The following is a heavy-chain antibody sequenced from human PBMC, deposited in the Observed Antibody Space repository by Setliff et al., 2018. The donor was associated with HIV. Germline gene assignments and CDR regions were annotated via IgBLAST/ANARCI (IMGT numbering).Heavy chain of an antibody. V-gene: IGHV3-30*04. D-gene: IGHD6-13*01. Sequence: LSLSCAASGFSVTSYVMHWVRQAPGKGLDWVGVIYFDTNNELHADSVKGRFSISRDNAKNSLYLQMNSLRAEDTAVYYCARGPLSSSWYNWFDPWGQGTLVTVSS. J-gene: IGHJ5*02. CDR1: GFSVTSYV. CDR3: ARGPLSSSWYNWFDP. CDR2: IYFDTNNE.